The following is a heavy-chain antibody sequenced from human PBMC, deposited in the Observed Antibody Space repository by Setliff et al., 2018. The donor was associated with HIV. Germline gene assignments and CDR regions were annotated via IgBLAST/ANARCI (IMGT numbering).Heavy chain of an antibody. CDR1: YGSISGHY. V-gene: IGHV4-59*11. CDR2: IYYSGST. D-gene: IGHD4-17*01. CDR3: ARGRIAFGDYFQ. Sequence: PSETLSLTCTVSYGSISGHYWTWIRQPPGKGLEWIGYIYYSGSTNYNPSLKSRVIILVDKSKNQFSLKLGSVTAADTAVYYCARGRIAFGDYFQWGQGTLVTVSS. J-gene: IGHJ4*02.